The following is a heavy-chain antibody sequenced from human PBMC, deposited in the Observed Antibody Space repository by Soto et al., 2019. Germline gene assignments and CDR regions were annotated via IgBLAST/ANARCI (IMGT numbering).Heavy chain of an antibody. CDR1: RLAFSDYY. CDR3: VARIQLWNRVDF. Sequence: PGGSLRLSFAASRLAFSDYYMSWIRQAPGKGLEWLSHISSSGTTIHYADSVKGRFTISRDNAEKSLFLQMNSLRAEDTAVYYCVARIQLWNRVDFWGQGTLVTV. J-gene: IGHJ4*02. D-gene: IGHD5-18*01. V-gene: IGHV3-11*01. CDR2: ISSSGTTI.